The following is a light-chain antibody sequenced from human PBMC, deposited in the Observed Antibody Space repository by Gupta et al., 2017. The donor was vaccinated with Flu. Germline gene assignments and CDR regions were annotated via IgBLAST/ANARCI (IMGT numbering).Light chain of an antibody. V-gene: IGKV3-20*01. J-gene: IGKJ1*01. Sequence: ERATLSCRASQSVSANYLAWYQQKPGQAPRLLIYGASSRATGIPERFSGSGSGTDFTLTISRLEPEDFAVYYCQQYGSSPQTFGQGTKVEIK. CDR1: QSVSANY. CDR3: QQYGSSPQT. CDR2: GAS.